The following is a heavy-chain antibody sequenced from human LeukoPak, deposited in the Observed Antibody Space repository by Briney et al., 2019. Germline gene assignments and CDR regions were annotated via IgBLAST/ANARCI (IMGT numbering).Heavy chain of an antibody. Sequence: GGSLRLSCAASGFTVSSNYMSWVRRAPGKGLEWVSVIYSGGSTYYADSVKGRFTISRDNSKNTLYLQMNSLRAEDTAVYYCARGPRYYDILTGVLFDYWGQGTLVTVSS. D-gene: IGHD3-9*01. CDR3: ARGPRYYDILTGVLFDY. CDR1: GFTVSSNY. J-gene: IGHJ4*02. CDR2: IYSGGST. V-gene: IGHV3-53*01.